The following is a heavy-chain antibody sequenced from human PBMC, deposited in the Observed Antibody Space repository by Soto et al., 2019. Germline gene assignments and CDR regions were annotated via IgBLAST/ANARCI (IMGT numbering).Heavy chain of an antibody. J-gene: IGHJ4*02. CDR3: ARDFDTAVDY. Sequence: SETLSLTCTVSGGSISSGGYYWSWIRQHPGKGLEWIGYIYYSGSTYYNPSLKSRVTISVDTSKNQFSLKLSSVTAADTAVYYCARDFDTAVDYWGQGTLVTVSS. V-gene: IGHV4-31*03. CDR1: GGSISSGGYY. D-gene: IGHD5-18*01. CDR2: IYYSGST.